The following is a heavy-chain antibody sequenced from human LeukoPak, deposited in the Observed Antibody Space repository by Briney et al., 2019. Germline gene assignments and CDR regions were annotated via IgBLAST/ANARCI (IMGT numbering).Heavy chain of an antibody. CDR1: GYTFTGYY. CDR3: ATDLSVDTGSDY. J-gene: IGHJ4*02. CDR2: FDPEDGET. D-gene: IGHD5-18*01. V-gene: IGHV1-24*01. Sequence: ASVKVSCKASGYTFTGYYMHWVRQAPGQGLEWMGGFDPEDGETIYAQKFQGRVTMTEDTSTDTAYMELSSLRSEDTAVYYCATDLSVDTGSDYWGQGTLVTVSS.